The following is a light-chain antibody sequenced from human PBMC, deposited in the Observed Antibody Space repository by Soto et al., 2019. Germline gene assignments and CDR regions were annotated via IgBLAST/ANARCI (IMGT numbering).Light chain of an antibody. J-gene: IGKJ2*01. V-gene: IGKV3-20*01. CDR1: QSVSSSY. Sequence: EIVLTQSPGTLSLSPGERATLSCRASQSVSSSYLAWYQQKPGQAPRLLIYGASSRATGIPDRFSGSGSGTDFTLTISRLEPDDFAVYYCQQYCRSPRTFGQGTKLEIK. CDR2: GAS. CDR3: QQYCRSPRT.